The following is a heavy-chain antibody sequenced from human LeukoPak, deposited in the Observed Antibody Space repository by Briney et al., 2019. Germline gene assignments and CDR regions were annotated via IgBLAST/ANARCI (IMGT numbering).Heavy chain of an antibody. CDR1: GFTLSSLA. CDR3: LLQMTYGELSDPDF. V-gene: IGHV3-21*01. J-gene: IGHJ4*02. Sequence: GESLRLSCAASGFTLSSLAMHWVRQAPGKGLEWVSSSGTRSGTKYYADSVMGRFTISRDSAMNSVSLQINSLRAEDTAVYYCLLQMTYGELSDPDFRGQGTLVTVSS. CDR2: SGTRSGTK. D-gene: IGHD3-16*02.